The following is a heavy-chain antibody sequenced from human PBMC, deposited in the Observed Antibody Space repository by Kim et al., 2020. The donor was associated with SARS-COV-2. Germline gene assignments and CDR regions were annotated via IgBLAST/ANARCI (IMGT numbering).Heavy chain of an antibody. V-gene: IGHV1-46*01. CDR1: GYTFTSYY. J-gene: IGHJ4*02. CDR2: INPSGGNT. D-gene: IGHD2-2*01. CDR3: ARDLVVVPAASGFDY. Sequence: ASVKVSCKASGYTFTSYYMHWVRQAPGQGLEWMGIINPSGGNTSYAQKFQGRVTMTRDTSTSTVYMELSSLRSEDTAVYYCARDLVVVPAASGFDYWGQGTLVTVSS.